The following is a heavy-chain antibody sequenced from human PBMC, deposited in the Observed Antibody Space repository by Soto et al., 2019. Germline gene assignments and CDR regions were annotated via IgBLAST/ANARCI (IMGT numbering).Heavy chain of an antibody. CDR3: ARDVFPTTNYYYYYYGMDV. CDR1: GFTFSDYY. CDR2: ISSSSYT. D-gene: IGHD4-4*01. J-gene: IGHJ6*02. Sequence: GGSLRLSCGASGFTFSDYYISWIRQAPGKGLEWVSYISSSSYTNYADSVKGRFTISRDNAKNSLYLQMNSLRAEDTAVYYCARDVFPTTNYYYYYYGMDVWGQGTTVTVSS. V-gene: IGHV3-11*06.